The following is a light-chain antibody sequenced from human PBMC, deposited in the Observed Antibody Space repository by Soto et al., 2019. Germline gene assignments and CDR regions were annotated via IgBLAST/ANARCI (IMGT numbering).Light chain of an antibody. V-gene: IGKV3-11*01. CDR1: ENVRTF. J-gene: IGKJ1*01. CDR3: QQHSNWPPWT. CDR2: GAS. Sequence: EVVLTQAPSTLCLSPVELATLSCRASENVRTFVDWYQQKPGQAPRLLIYGASNRATGIPARFSGSGSGTDFTLTISNLEPEDFAVYYCQQHSNWPPWTFGQGTKVDIK.